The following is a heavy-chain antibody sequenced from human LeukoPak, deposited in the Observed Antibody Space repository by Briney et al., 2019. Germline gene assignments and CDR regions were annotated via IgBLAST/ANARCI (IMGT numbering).Heavy chain of an antibody. CDR2: INHSGST. Sequence: SETLSLTCAVYGGSFSGYYWSWIRQPPGKGLEWIGEINHSGSTNYNPSLKSRATISVDTSKNQFSLKLSSVTAADTAMYYCARAMVVVVAATRGISAFDIWGQGTMVTVSS. V-gene: IGHV4-34*01. D-gene: IGHD2-15*01. CDR1: GGSFSGYY. J-gene: IGHJ3*02. CDR3: ARAMVVVVAATRGISAFDI.